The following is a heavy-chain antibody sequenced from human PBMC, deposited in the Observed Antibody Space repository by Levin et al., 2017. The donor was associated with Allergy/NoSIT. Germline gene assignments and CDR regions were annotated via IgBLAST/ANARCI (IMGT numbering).Heavy chain of an antibody. V-gene: IGHV3-23*01. D-gene: IGHD3-3*01. Sequence: GASVKVSCAASGFTFSYYAMNWVRQAPGKGLEWVSAISGTGGSTFYADSVKGRFTISRDNTKNTLYLQMNSLRAEDTAVYYCAKEPVSGPSTFDYWGQGTLVTVSS. J-gene: IGHJ4*02. CDR2: ISGTGGST. CDR3: AKEPVSGPSTFDY. CDR1: GFTFSYYA.